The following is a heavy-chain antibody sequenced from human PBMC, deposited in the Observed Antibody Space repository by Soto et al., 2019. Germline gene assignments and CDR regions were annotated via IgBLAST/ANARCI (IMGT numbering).Heavy chain of an antibody. CDR1: GGSISSGDYY. Sequence: SETLSLTCTVSGGSISSGDYYWSWIRQPPGKGLEWIGYIYYSGSTNYNPSLKSRVTISVDTSKNQFSLKLSSVTAADTAVYYCARAKYCSGGSCYYYGMDVWGQGTTVTVSS. J-gene: IGHJ6*02. D-gene: IGHD2-15*01. CDR2: IYYSGST. V-gene: IGHV4-61*08. CDR3: ARAKYCSGGSCYYYGMDV.